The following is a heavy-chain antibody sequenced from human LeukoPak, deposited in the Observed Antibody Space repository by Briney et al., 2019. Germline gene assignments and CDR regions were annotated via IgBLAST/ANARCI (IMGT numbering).Heavy chain of an antibody. D-gene: IGHD4-17*01. V-gene: IGHV3-48*03. J-gene: IGHJ4*02. CDR1: GFTFSSYE. CDR3: ARVRQTTVTTAYYFDY. CDR2: ISSSGSSI. Sequence: PGGSLRLSCAAFGFTFSSYEMNWVRQAPGKGLEWVSYISSSGSSIYYADSVKGRFTISRDNAKNSLYLQMNSLRAEDTAVYYCARVRQTTVTTAYYFDYWGQGTLVTVSS.